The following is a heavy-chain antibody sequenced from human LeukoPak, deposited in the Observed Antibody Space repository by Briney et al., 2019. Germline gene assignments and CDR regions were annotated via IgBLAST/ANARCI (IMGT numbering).Heavy chain of an antibody. D-gene: IGHD1-26*01. CDR3: ARMGISGSYSDYYYYMDV. J-gene: IGHJ6*03. CDR2: INPNSGNT. V-gene: IGHV1-8*01. CDR1: GYTFTSYD. Sequence: ASVKVSCKASGYTFTSYDINWVRQATGQGLEWMGWINPNSGNTGYAQKFQGRVTMTRNTSISTAYMELSSLRSEDTAVYYCARMGISGSYSDYYYYMDVWGKGTTVTISS.